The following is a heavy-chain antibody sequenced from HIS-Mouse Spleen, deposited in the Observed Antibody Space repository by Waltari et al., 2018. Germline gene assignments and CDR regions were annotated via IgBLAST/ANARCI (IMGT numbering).Heavy chain of an antibody. D-gene: IGHD5-18*01. V-gene: IGHV3-66*01. Sequence: EVQLVESGGGLVQPGGSLRLSCAASGFTVSSNYMIWVRQAPGKGWEGVSVIYSGGSTYYADSVKGRFTISRDNSKNTLYLQMNSLRAEDTAVYYCAREALVDTYFDYWGQGTLVTVSS. J-gene: IGHJ4*02. CDR1: GFTVSSNY. CDR3: AREALVDTYFDY. CDR2: IYSGGST.